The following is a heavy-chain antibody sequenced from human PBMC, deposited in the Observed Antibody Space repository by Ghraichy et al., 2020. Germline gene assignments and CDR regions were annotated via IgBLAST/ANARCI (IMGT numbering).Heavy chain of an antibody. CDR2: IEYSGSI. CDR1: GGSISSGDSS. J-gene: IGHJ6*03. D-gene: IGHD3-22*01. Sequence: LSLTCTVSGGSISSGDSSWSWIRQPPGKGLEWIGFIEYSGSIHYTPSLKSRVTISVDKSKNQFSLELSSVTVADTAVYYCAREREHYYDNSGYSYYYYYMDVWGEGTTVTVSS. CDR3: AREREHYYDNSGYSYYYYYMDV. V-gene: IGHV4-30-4*01.